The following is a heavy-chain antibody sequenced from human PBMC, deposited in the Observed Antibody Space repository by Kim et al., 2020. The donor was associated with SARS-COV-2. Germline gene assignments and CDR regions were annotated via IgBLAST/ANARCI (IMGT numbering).Heavy chain of an antibody. CDR2: ISAHNANT. J-gene: IGHJ4*02. D-gene: IGHD2-8*01. V-gene: IGHV1-18*04. CDR3: ARDRVGYCTNGTNGVCYSPGLVDY. CDR1: GYTFTSYG. Sequence: ASVKVSCKASGYTFTSYGISWVRQAPGQGLEWMGWISAHNANTKYAQKLQGRVTMTTDTSTSTAYMELRSLRSDDTAVYYCARDRVGYCTNGTNGVCYSPGLVDYWGQGTLVTVSS.